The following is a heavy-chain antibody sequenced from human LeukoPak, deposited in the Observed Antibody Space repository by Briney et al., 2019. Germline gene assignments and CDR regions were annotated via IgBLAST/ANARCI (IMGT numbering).Heavy chain of an antibody. CDR2: IIPIFGTA. V-gene: IGHV1-69*05. Sequence: GSSVKVSCKASGGTFSSYAISWVRQAPGQGLEWMGGIIPIFGTANYAQKFQGRVTITTDESTSTAYMELSSLRSEDTAVYYCAREISSGGSCYPDAFDIWGQGTMVTVSS. D-gene: IGHD2-15*01. J-gene: IGHJ3*02. CDR3: AREISSGGSCYPDAFDI. CDR1: GGTFSSYA.